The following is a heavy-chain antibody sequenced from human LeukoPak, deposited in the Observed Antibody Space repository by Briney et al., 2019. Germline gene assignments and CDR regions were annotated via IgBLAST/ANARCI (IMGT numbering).Heavy chain of an antibody. CDR1: GGCISNYY. D-gene: IGHD3-10*01. V-gene: IGHV4-4*07. CDR3: ARGRASYDY. Sequence: SETLSLTCTGSGGCISNYYWTWIRQPAGKGLEWIGRIYNSGTTNYNPSLKSRVTMSVDTSKNQFSLKLSSVTAADTGVYYCARGRASYDYWGQGTLVTVSS. J-gene: IGHJ4*02. CDR2: IYNSGTT.